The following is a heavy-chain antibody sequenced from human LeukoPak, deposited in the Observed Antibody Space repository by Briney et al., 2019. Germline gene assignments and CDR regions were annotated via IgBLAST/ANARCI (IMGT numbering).Heavy chain of an antibody. CDR1: GFNFASNW. CDR2: ISGGGAGT. D-gene: IGHD1-14*01. J-gene: IGHJ4*02. V-gene: IGHV3-23*01. Sequence: PGGSLRLSCAASGFNFASNWMHWVRQAPGKGLEWVSSISGGGAGTYYADSVRGRFTISRDNSKNTLYLQMDSLRAEDTALYYCAKDFVRYNIQFDYWGQGALVTVSS. CDR3: AKDFVRYNIQFDY.